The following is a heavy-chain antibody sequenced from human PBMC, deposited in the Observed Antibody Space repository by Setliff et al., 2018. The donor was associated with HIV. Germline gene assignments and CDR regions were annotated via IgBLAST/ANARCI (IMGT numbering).Heavy chain of an antibody. CDR2: VDPEDGET. D-gene: IGHD6-19*01. CDR1: GYSFTTYF. J-gene: IGHJ4*02. Sequence: GASVKVSCKASGYSFTTYFMHWVRQAPGKGLEWMGRVDPEDGETIYAERFRGRISLTVDESTGTAYMELNRLRSEDTAVYYCGTVRIAVPDDFDFWGQGTLVTVSS. V-gene: IGHV1-69-2*01. CDR3: GTVRIAVPDDFDF.